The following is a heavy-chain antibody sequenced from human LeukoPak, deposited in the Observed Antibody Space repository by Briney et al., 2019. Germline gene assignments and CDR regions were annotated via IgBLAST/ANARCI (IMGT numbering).Heavy chain of an antibody. J-gene: IGHJ4*02. CDR2: IYSGGST. CDR3: ARELRLTN. D-gene: IGHD1/OR15-1a*01. CDR1: GFTVSSNY. Sequence: GESLRLSCAASGFTVSSNYMSWVRQAPGKGLEWVPVIYSGGSTYYADSVKGRFTISRDNSKNTLYLQMNSLRAEDTAVYYCARELRLTNWGQGTLVTVSS. V-gene: IGHV3-66*01.